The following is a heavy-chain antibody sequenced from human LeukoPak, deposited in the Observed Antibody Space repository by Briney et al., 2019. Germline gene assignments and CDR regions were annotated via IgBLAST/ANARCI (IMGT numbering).Heavy chain of an antibody. J-gene: IGHJ4*02. V-gene: IGHV3-33*01. CDR3: ARDLGYSGYDKGGSGF. Sequence: GGSLRLSCAASGFTFSSYGMHWVREAPGKGLEWVAVIWYDGSNKYYADSVKGRFTISRDNSKNTLYLQMNSLRAEDTAVYYCARDLGYSGYDKGGSGFWGQGTLVTVSS. D-gene: IGHD5-12*01. CDR2: IWYDGSNK. CDR1: GFTFSSYG.